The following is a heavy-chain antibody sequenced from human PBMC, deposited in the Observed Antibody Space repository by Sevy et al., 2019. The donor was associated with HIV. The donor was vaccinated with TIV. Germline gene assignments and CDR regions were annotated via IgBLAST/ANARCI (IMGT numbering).Heavy chain of an antibody. J-gene: IGHJ4*02. D-gene: IGHD3-22*01. V-gene: IGHV1-18*01. Sequence: ASVKVSCKASGYIFTSYGISWVRQAPRQGLEWMGWINGHNGNTNYVQNLQGRVTMTTDTSTNTAYMELRSLRSDDTAVYYCARDGYDGSGYQRGLFDFWGQGTLATVSS. CDR1: GYIFTSYG. CDR2: INGHNGNT. CDR3: ARDGYDGSGYQRGLFDF.